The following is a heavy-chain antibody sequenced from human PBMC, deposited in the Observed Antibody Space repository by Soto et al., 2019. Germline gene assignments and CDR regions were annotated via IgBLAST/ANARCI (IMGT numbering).Heavy chain of an antibody. CDR2: IYHSGST. CDR1: GGSISSGGYS. J-gene: IGHJ5*02. V-gene: IGHV4-30-2*01. CDR3: ARGPDR. Sequence: SETLSLTCAVSGGSISSGGYSWSWIRQPPGKGLEWIGYIYHSGSTYYNPSLKGRVTISVDRSKNQFSLKLSSVTAADTAVYYCARGPDRWGQGTLVTVSS.